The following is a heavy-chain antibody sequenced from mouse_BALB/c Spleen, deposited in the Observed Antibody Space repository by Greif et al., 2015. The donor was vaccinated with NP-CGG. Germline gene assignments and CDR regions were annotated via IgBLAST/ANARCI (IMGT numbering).Heavy chain of an antibody. CDR2: IDPANGNT. CDR1: GFNIKDTY. Sequence: VQLQQSGAELVKPGASVKLSCTASGFNIKDTYMHWVKQRPEQGLEWIGRIDPANGNTKYDPKFQGKATITADTSSNTAYLQLSSLTSEDTAVYYCASLDYDYYAMDYWGQGTSVPVSS. CDR3: ASLDYDYYAMDY. V-gene: IGHV14-3*02. J-gene: IGHJ4*01. D-gene: IGHD1-1*02.